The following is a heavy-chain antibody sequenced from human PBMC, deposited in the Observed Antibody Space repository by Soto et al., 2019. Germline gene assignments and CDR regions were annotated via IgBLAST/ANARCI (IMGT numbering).Heavy chain of an antibody. CDR2: IGTAGGT. J-gene: IGHJ3*02. V-gene: IGHV3-13*01. CDR3: ARVSSATDAFDI. Sequence: GGSLRLSCAASVFTFSSYDMHWVRQATGKGLEWVSAIGTAGGTYYPGSVKGRFTISRENAKNSLYLQMNSLRAGDTAVYYCARVSSATDAFDIWGQGTMVTVSS. CDR1: VFTFSSYD.